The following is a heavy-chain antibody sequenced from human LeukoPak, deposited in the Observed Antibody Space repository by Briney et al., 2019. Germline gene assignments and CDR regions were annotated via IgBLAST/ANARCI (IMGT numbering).Heavy chain of an antibody. CDR2: ISSSSSYI. J-gene: IGHJ6*02. CDR1: GFTVSNAW. V-gene: IGHV3-21*01. D-gene: IGHD3-9*01. Sequence: GGSLRLSCVASGFTVSNAWMSWVRQAPGKGLEWVSSISSSSSYIYYADSVKGRFTISRDNAKNSLYLQMNSLRAEDTAVYYCARENDILTGYRTNYYYYYGMDVWGQGATVTVSS. CDR3: ARENDILTGYRTNYYYYYGMDV.